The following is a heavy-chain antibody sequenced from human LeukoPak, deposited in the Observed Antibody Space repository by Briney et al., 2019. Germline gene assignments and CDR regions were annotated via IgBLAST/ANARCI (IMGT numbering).Heavy chain of an antibody. Sequence: SETLSLTCTVSGAYISSYYWSWIRQPAGKRLEWIGRIYSSGTTNYNPSVKSRVTMSVDTAKNQFALKLRSVTAADTAVYYCARDLWFGEFFDAFDIWGHGTLVTVSS. CDR1: GAYISSYY. CDR3: ARDLWFGEFFDAFDI. V-gene: IGHV4-4*07. CDR2: IYSSGTT. J-gene: IGHJ3*02. D-gene: IGHD3-10*01.